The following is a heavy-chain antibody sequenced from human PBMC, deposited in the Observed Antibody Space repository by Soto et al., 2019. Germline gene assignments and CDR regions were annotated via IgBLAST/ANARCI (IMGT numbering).Heavy chain of an antibody. V-gene: IGHV3-9*01. Sequence: EVQLVESGGGLVQPGRSLRLSCAASGFTFDDYAMHWVRQPPGKGLEWVSGISWNSGSIGCADSVKGRFTISRDNAKNSLYLQMNSLRAEDTALYYCAKAARYSSGPDGFDIWGQGTMVTVSS. CDR1: GFTFDDYA. CDR2: ISWNSGSI. D-gene: IGHD6-19*01. J-gene: IGHJ3*02. CDR3: AKAARYSSGPDGFDI.